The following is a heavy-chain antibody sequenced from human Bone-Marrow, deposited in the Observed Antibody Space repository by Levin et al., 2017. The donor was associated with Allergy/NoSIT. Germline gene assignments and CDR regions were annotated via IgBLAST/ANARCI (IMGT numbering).Heavy chain of an antibody. J-gene: IGHJ5*02. Sequence: SETLSLTCAVYGGSFSGYYWSWIRQPPGKGLEWIGEINHSGSTNYNPSLKSRVTISVDTSKNQFSLKLSSVTAADTAVYYCARGKGGYSNYLWFDPWGQGTLVTVSS. D-gene: IGHD4-11*01. CDR1: GGSFSGYY. V-gene: IGHV4-34*01. CDR2: INHSGST. CDR3: ARGKGGYSNYLWFDP.